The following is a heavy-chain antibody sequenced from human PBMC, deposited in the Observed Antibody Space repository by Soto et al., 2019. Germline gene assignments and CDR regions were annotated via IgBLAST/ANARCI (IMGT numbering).Heavy chain of an antibody. V-gene: IGHV4-39*01. Sequence: SETLSLTCTVSGGSISSSSYYWGWIRQPPGKGLEWIGSIYYSGSTYYNTSLKSRVTISVDTSKNQISLKLSSVTAADTAVYYCARHLSSGWSYYYYYMDVWGKGTTVTVSS. J-gene: IGHJ6*03. D-gene: IGHD6-19*01. CDR1: GGSISSSSYY. CDR3: ARHLSSGWSYYYYYMDV. CDR2: IYYSGST.